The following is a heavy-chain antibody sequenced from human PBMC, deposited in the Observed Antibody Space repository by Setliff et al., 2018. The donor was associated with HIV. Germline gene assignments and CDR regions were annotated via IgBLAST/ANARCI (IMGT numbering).Heavy chain of an antibody. Sequence: PGESLKISCKGSGYSFTNYWIGWVRQLPGKGLEWMGIIYPGDSDTRYRPSFQGQVTISADKSISTAYLQWSSLKASDTAMYYCARQGDYHILTGYYSGPHDAFDIWGQGTMVTVSS. CDR2: IYPGDSDT. D-gene: IGHD3-9*01. V-gene: IGHV5-51*01. J-gene: IGHJ3*02. CDR3: ARQGDYHILTGYYSGPHDAFDI. CDR1: GYSFTNYW.